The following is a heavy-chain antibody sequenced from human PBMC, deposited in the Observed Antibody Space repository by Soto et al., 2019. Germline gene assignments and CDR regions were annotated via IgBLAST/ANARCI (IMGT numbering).Heavy chain of an antibody. CDR2: IIPIFGTA. CDR1: GVTFSSYA. J-gene: IGHJ6*02. Sequence: SVKVSCKASGVTFSSYAISWVRQAPGQGLEWMGGIIPIFGTANYAQKFQGRVTITADKSTSTAYMELSSLRSEDTAVYYCARDKGFYDILTGYYRYYYGMDVWGQGTTVTVSS. D-gene: IGHD3-9*01. CDR3: ARDKGFYDILTGYYRYYYGMDV. V-gene: IGHV1-69*06.